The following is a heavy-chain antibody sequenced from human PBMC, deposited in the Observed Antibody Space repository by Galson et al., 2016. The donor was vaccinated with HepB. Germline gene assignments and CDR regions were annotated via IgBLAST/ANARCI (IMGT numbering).Heavy chain of an antibody. J-gene: IGHJ4*02. CDR3: YSRLGYCRGETCFGRY. D-gene: IGHD2-15*01. Sequence: SLRLSCAVSVFSVSDNYMSWVRQAPGQGLEWVSLMYSDGRTHYADSAKGRFTISRDNSKNTVFLQMKSLRAEDSAVYFCYSRLGYCRGETCFGRYWGQGTLVTVSA. CDR1: VFSVSDNY. CDR2: MYSDGRT. V-gene: IGHV3-53*01.